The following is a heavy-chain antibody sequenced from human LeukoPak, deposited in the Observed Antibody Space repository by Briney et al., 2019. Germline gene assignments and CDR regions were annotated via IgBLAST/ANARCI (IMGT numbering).Heavy chain of an antibody. CDR1: GFTFSVYS. CDR3: ARDILGGVGNWFDP. V-gene: IGHV3-21*01. D-gene: IGHD3-3*02. J-gene: IGHJ5*02. CDR2: ISSDGVYT. Sequence: GGSLRLSCEVSGFTFSVYSMNWVCQAPGEGLQRVASISSDGVYTYYADSVKGRFTISRDNAKDSLYLQMVTLRAEDTAVYYCARDILGGVGNWFDPWGQGTLVTVSS.